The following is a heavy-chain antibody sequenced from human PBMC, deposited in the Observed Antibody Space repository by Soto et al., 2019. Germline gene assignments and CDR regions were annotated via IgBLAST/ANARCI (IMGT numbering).Heavy chain of an antibody. D-gene: IGHD6-19*01. Sequence: SLRLSCAASGFTFSSYAMHWVRQAPGKGLEWVAVISYDGSNKYYADSVKGRFTISRDNSKNTLYLQMNSLRAEDTAVYYCARTTPYSSGWPSFDYWGQGTLVTVSS. CDR2: ISYDGSNK. J-gene: IGHJ4*02. CDR1: GFTFSSYA. V-gene: IGHV3-30-3*01. CDR3: ARTTPYSSGWPSFDY.